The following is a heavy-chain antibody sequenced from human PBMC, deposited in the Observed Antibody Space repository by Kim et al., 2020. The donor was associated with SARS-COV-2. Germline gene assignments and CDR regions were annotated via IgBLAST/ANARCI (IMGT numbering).Heavy chain of an antibody. CDR1: GFTFSSYS. Sequence: GGSLRLSCAASGFTFSSYSMNWVRQAPGKGLEWVSSISSNSSYIYYADSVKGRFTISRDNAKNSLYLQMNSLRAEDTAVYYCARDKLEQWLVLLNYWGHGTLVTVSS. D-gene: IGHD6-19*01. V-gene: IGHV3-21*01. CDR3: ARDKLEQWLVLLNY. CDR2: ISSNSSYI. J-gene: IGHJ4*01.